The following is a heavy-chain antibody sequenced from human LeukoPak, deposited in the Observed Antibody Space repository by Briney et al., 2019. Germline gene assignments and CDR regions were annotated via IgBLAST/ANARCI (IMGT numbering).Heavy chain of an antibody. CDR2: INPNSGGT. V-gene: IGHV1-2*06. D-gene: IGHD6-13*01. CDR1: GYTFTGYY. CDR3: ARGRYSSSWYEFDY. Sequence: ASVKVSCKASGYTFTGYYMHWVRQAPGQGLEWMGRINPNSGGTNYAQKFQGRVTMTRDTSISTAYMELSRVRSDDTAVYYCARGRYSSSWYEFDYWGQGTLVTVSS. J-gene: IGHJ4*02.